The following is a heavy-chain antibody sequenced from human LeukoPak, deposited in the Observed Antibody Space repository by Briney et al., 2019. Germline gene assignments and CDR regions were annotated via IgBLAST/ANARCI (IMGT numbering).Heavy chain of an antibody. V-gene: IGHV3-23*01. CDR1: GFSFSSYA. J-gene: IGHJ4*02. D-gene: IGHD2-2*01. CDR2: ISGSGGGGST. CDR3: ASRPGATMGPLDY. Sequence: GGSLRLSCAASGFSFSSYAMSWVRQAPGKGLEWVSAISGSGGGGSTSSADSVKGRFTISRDNSKNTLYLEMNSLRAEDTAVYYCASRPGATMGPLDYWGQGTLVTVSS.